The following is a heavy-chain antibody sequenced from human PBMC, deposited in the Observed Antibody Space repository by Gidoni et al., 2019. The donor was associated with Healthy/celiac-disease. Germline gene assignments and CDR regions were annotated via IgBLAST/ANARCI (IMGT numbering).Heavy chain of an antibody. CDR2: IYTSGST. J-gene: IGHJ4*02. D-gene: IGHD5-18*01. CDR3: ARMPGSYGYNYFDY. CDR1: GGSISSHY. V-gene: IGHV4-4*07. Sequence: QVPLQESGPGLVKPSETLSLTCTVSGGSISSHYWSWIRQPAGKGLEWIGRIYTSGSTNYNPSLKSRVTMSVDTSKNQFSLKLSSVTAADTAVYYCARMPGSYGYNYFDYWGQGTLVTVSS.